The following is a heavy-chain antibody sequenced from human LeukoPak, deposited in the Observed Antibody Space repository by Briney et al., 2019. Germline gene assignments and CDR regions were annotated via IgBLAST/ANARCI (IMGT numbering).Heavy chain of an antibody. J-gene: IGHJ5*02. Sequence: SDPQPLPCTVSGGFISRYYWNWIRQPAEKGLEWIGHIDTSGYANYSPSLKGRVTISVDTSKNHISLKRNSVTAADTGVYYGARALGYCSGGSCYEGGFDHWGQGTLVTVSS. CDR2: IDTSGYA. V-gene: IGHV4-4*07. D-gene: IGHD2-15*01. CDR3: ARALGYCSGGSCYEGGFDH. CDR1: GGFISRYY.